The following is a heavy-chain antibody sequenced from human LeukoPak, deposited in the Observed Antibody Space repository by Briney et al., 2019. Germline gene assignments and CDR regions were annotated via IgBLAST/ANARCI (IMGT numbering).Heavy chain of an antibody. Sequence: GGSLRLSCAASGVTFDDYAMHWVRQAPGKGLEWVSLISGDGGSTYYADSVKGRFTISRDNSKNSLYLQMNSLRTEDTALYYCAKDLFDYYDSSGPFDYWGQEPWSPSPQ. CDR2: ISGDGGST. D-gene: IGHD3-22*01. J-gene: IGHJ4*01. V-gene: IGHV3-43*02. CDR1: GVTFDDYA. CDR3: AKDLFDYYDSSGPFDY.